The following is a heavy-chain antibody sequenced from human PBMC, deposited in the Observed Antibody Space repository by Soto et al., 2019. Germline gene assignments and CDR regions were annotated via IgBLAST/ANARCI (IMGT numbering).Heavy chain of an antibody. CDR3: AKDRQPDGIWTFGY. CDR1: GFTLSTYT. D-gene: IGHD3-9*01. Sequence: PGGSLRLSRAASGFTLSTYTMNWVRQAPGKGLEWVSGIFQNGETFYTGSVKGRFTISRDDYKNMVYLQMDSLRADDTALYYCAKDRQPDGIWTFGYWGQGILVTVSS. V-gene: IGHV3-23*01. CDR2: IFQNGET. J-gene: IGHJ4*02.